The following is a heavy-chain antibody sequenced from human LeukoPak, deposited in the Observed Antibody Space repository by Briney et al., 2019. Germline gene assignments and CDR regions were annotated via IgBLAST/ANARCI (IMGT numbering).Heavy chain of an antibody. CDR1: GFTFSSYP. J-gene: IGHJ6*02. CDR3: AKSAPGGMDV. V-gene: IGHV3-30-3*02. D-gene: IGHD6-6*01. CDR2: ISYDGSSD. Sequence: GRSLRLSCAASGFTFSSYPMHWVRQAPGKGLEWVAVISYDGSSDYFADSVTGRFTISRDNSKNTLYLQLNSLRAEDTAVYYCAKSAPGGMDVWGQGTTVTVSS.